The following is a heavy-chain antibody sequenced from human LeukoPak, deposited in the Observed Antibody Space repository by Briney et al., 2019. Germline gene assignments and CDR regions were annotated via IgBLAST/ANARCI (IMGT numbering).Heavy chain of an antibody. CDR2: FDPEDGET. CDR3: ATALHGELLLRPPYFDY. Sequence: ASVKVSCKASGYTLTELSMHWVRQAPGKGLEWMGGFDPEDGETIYAQKFQGRVTKTEDTSTDTAYMELSSLRSEDTAVYYCATALHGELLLRPPYFDYWGQGTLVTVSS. J-gene: IGHJ4*02. V-gene: IGHV1-24*01. D-gene: IGHD1-26*01. CDR1: GYTLTELS.